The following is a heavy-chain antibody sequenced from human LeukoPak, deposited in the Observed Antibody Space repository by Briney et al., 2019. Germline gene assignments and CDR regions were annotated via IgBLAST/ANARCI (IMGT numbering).Heavy chain of an antibody. J-gene: IGHJ4*02. CDR3: AVTVTTNFGLLYYFDY. V-gene: IGHV4-34*01. Sequence: SETLSLTCAVYGGSFSGYYWSWIRQPPGKGLEWIGEINHSGSTNYNPSLKSRVTISVDTSKNQFSLKLSTVTAADTAVYYCAVTVTTNFGLLYYFDYWGQGTLVTVSS. D-gene: IGHD4-17*01. CDR1: GGSFSGYY. CDR2: INHSGST.